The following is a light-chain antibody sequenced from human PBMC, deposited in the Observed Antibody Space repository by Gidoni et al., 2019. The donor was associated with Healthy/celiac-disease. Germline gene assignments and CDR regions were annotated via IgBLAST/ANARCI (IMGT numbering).Light chain of an antibody. V-gene: IGKV3-15*01. Sequence: EIVMTQSPATLSVSPGERATLSCRASQSVSSNLAWYQQKPGQAPRLLIYGASTRATGIPEFTLTISSLQSEDFAVSYGQQYNNWPTFGPGTKVDIK. CDR1: QSVSSN. J-gene: IGKJ3*01. CDR3: QQYNNWPT. CDR2: GAS.